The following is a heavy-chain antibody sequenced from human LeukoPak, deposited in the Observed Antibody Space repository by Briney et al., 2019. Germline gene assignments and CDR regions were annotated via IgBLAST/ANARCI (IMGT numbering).Heavy chain of an antibody. D-gene: IGHD3-22*01. Sequence: GGSLRLACAASGFTFSSYGMSWVRQAPGKGLEWVSAISGSGGSTYYADSVKGRFTISRDNSKNTLYLQMNSLRAEDTAVYYCAKVAEDSSGYYFDYWGQGTLVTVSS. CDR3: AKVAEDSSGYYFDY. CDR1: GFTFSSYG. J-gene: IGHJ4*02. CDR2: ISGSGGST. V-gene: IGHV3-23*01.